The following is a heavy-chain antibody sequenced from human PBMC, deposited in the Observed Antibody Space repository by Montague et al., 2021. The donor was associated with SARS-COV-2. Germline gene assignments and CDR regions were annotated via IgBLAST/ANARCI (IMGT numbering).Heavy chain of an antibody. V-gene: IGHV4-59*01. Sequence: SETLSLTCTVSGGSISSYYWSWIRQPPGRGRQWTGDISYSGSTNYNPSLKSRGTISVDTSKNHLTLRLSTVTAADTAVYYCANLRRTQLLFGTRYHGLDVWGQGTLVTVSS. CDR1: GGSISSYY. CDR2: ISYSGST. D-gene: IGHD2-2*01. J-gene: IGHJ6*02. CDR3: ANLRRTQLLFGTRYHGLDV.